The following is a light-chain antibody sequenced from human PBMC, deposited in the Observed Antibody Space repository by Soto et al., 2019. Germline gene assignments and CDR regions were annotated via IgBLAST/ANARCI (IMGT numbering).Light chain of an antibody. CDR1: QSIGNY. CDR3: QQSYSIPHT. CDR2: SAS. J-gene: IGKJ2*01. Sequence: DIQMTQSPVSLSASVGDRVTITCRASQSIGNYLNWYQQKPGEVPKLLIYSASSLQSGVPSRFSGSDAVTDFTLTISSLQPEDFATYFCQQSYSIPHTFGQGAKADIK. V-gene: IGKV1-39*01.